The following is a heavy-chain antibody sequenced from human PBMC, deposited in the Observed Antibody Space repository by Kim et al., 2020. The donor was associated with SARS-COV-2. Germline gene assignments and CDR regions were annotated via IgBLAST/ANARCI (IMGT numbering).Heavy chain of an antibody. D-gene: IGHD4-17*01. Sequence: ASVKVSCKTSGYTFTSYGISWVRQAPGQGLEWMGWISAYNGNTNYAQKLQGRVTMTTDTSTSTAYMELRSLRSDDTAVYYCAREDGDYDGVGDYYYGMDVWGQGTTVTVSS. J-gene: IGHJ6*02. CDR3: AREDGDYDGVGDYYYGMDV. CDR1: GYTFTSYG. V-gene: IGHV1-18*01. CDR2: ISAYNGNT.